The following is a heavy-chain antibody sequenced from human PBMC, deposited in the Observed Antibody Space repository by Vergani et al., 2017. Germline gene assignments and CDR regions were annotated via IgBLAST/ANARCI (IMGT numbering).Heavy chain of an antibody. CDR1: GFTFSSYA. V-gene: IGHV1-69*01. CDR2: IIPIFGTA. J-gene: IGHJ5*02. CDR3: ARRGTVGFDP. D-gene: IGHD4-11*01. Sequence: QVQLVESGGGVVQPGGSLRLSCAASGFTFSSYAISWVRQAPGQGLEWMGGIIPIFGTANYAQKFQGRVTITADESTSTAYMELSSLRSEDTAVYYCARRGTVGFDPWGQGTLVTVSS.